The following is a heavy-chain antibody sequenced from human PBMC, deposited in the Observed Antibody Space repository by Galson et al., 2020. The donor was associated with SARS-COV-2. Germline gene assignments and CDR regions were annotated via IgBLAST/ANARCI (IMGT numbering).Heavy chain of an antibody. V-gene: IGHV4-59*08. CDR2: FHSDGRT. D-gene: IGHD6-6*01. CDR3: AGYTTSSVSFDY. CDR1: NGSINSDY. Sequence: SETLSLTCSVSNGSINSDYWSWIRQTPGKGLEWIGFFHSDGRTNYNPYLRSRVTISVDTTKNQFSLKLSSVTAADTAVDFCAGYTTSSVSFDYWGQGTLVTVSS. J-gene: IGHJ4*02.